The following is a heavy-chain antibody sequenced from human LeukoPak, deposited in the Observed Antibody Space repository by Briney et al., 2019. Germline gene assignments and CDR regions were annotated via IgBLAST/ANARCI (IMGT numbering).Heavy chain of an antibody. CDR3: AKDARRDGYSYDY. V-gene: IGHV3-23*01. D-gene: IGHD5-24*01. CDR2: ISASGTST. Sequence: GGSLRLSCAASGFTSSSYAMNWVRQAPGKGLEWVSDISASGTSTNYVDSVEGRFTISRDNSNNTLFLQMNSLRAEDTAVYYCAKDARRDGYSYDYWGQGALVTVSS. J-gene: IGHJ4*02. CDR1: GFTSSSYA.